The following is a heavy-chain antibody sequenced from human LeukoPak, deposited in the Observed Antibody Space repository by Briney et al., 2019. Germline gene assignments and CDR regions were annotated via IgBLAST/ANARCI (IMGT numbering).Heavy chain of an antibody. D-gene: IGHD5-18*01. Sequence: SETLSLTCTVSGGSISSSSYYWGWIRQPPGKGLEWIGSIYYSGSTYYNPSLKSRVTISVDTSKNQFSLKLSSVTAADTAVYYCAREEYSYGYPNYYYYGMDVWGQGTTVTVSS. CDR1: GGSISSSSYY. J-gene: IGHJ6*02. CDR3: AREEYSYGYPNYYYYGMDV. CDR2: IYYSGST. V-gene: IGHV4-39*07.